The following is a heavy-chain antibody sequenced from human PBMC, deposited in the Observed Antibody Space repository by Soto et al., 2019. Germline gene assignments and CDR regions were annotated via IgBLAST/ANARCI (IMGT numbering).Heavy chain of an antibody. CDR1: GFTFSSYG. J-gene: IGHJ4*02. Sequence: QVQLVESGGGVVQPGRSLRLSCAASGFTFSSYGLHWVRQAPGKGLEWVAVIWYDGVNKYYADSVKGRFTIVRDNSKSTLYLQMNSLRVEDTAVYYCARGIAATGIVDYWGQVTLVTVSS. D-gene: IGHD6-13*01. CDR2: IWYDGVNK. CDR3: ARGIAATGIVDY. V-gene: IGHV3-33*01.